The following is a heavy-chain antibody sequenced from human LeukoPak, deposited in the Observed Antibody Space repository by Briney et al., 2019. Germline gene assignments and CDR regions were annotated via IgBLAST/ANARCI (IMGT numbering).Heavy chain of an antibody. J-gene: IGHJ4*02. CDR3: ARGQTYYYDSSGYSESPLSFDY. CDR2: INHSGST. D-gene: IGHD3-22*01. Sequence: ASETLSLTCAVYGGSFSGYYWSWIRQPPGKGLEWIGEINHSGSTNYNPSLKSRVTISVDTSKNQFSLKLSSVTAADTAVYYCARGQTYYYDSSGYSESPLSFDYWGQGTLVTVSS. CDR1: GGSFSGYY. V-gene: IGHV4-34*01.